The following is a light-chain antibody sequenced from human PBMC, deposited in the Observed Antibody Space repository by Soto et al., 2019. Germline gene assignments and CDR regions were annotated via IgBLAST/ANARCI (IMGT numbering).Light chain of an antibody. J-gene: IGLJ1*01. CDR2: EVS. CDR3: SSYTSSSIDYV. Sequence: QSALTQPASVSGSPGQSITISCTGTSSDVGGYNYVSWYQQHPGKAPKLMIYEVSNRPSGVSNRFSDSKSGNTASLTISGLQAKDEADYYCSSYTSSSIDYVFGTGNKLTFL. V-gene: IGLV2-14*01. CDR1: SSDVGGYNY.